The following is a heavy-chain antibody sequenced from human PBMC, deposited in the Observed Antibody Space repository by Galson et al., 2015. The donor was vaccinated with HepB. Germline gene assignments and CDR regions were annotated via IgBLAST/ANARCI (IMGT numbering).Heavy chain of an antibody. D-gene: IGHD3-22*01. Sequence: SVKVSCKASGGTFSSYAISWVRQAPGQGLEWMGGIIPIFGTANYAQKFQGRVTITADKSTSTAYMELSSLRSEDTAVYYCARDTPLRYYDSSGYYPGYYYYGMDVWGQGTTVTVSS. V-gene: IGHV1-69*06. CDR2: IIPIFGTA. J-gene: IGHJ6*02. CDR3: ARDTPLRYYDSSGYYPGYYYYGMDV. CDR1: GGTFSSYA.